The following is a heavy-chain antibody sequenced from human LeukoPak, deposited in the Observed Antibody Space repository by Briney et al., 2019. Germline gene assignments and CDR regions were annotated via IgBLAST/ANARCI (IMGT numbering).Heavy chain of an antibody. CDR1: GGSISSGGYY. CDR3: ARYQWEPLHYFDY. D-gene: IGHD1-26*01. CDR2: IYYSGST. J-gene: IGHJ4*02. Sequence: PSQTLSLTCTVSGGSISSGGYYWSWIRQHPGKGLEWIGYIYYSGSTYYNPSLKSRVTISVDTSKNQFSLKLSSVTAADTAVYYCARYQWEPLHYFDYWGQGTLVTVSS. V-gene: IGHV4-31*03.